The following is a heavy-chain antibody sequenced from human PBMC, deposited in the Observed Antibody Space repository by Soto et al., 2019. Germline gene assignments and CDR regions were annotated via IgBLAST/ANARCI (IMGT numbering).Heavy chain of an antibody. Sequence: ASVKFSCKASGYTFTGYYMHWVRQAPGQVLECMVWMNPNSGFTNYXXKFQGGVXXTRDTSISAAXMELSXLRSDDTAVYYCATRSPAFDYWRQGTLVTVSS. CDR1: GYTFTGYY. CDR2: MNPNSGFT. V-gene: IGHV1-2*02. J-gene: IGHJ4*02. CDR3: ATRSPAFDY.